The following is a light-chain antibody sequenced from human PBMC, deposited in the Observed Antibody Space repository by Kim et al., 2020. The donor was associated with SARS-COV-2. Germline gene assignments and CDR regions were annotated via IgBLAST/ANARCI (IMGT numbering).Light chain of an antibody. CDR3: QQYGTSPHT. Sequence: LYPGERATLSCRASQSVSSSSLAWYQQRPGQAPRLLIYGASNRATGLPDRFSGSGSGTDFTLTISRLEPEDSAVYYCQQYGTSPHTFGQGTKLEI. CDR1: QSVSSSS. V-gene: IGKV3-20*01. J-gene: IGKJ2*01. CDR2: GAS.